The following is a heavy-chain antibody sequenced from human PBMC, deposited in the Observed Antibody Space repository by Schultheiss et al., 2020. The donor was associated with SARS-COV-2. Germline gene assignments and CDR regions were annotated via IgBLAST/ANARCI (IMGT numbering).Heavy chain of an antibody. J-gene: IGHJ4*02. CDR2: ISGSGDST. V-gene: IGHV3-23*01. D-gene: IGHD6-19*01. Sequence: GGSLRLSCAASGFTFSSYAMSWVRQAPGKGLEWVSAISGSGDSTYYADSVKGRFTISRDNSKNTLYLQMNSLRAEDTAVYYCAKGPSSGWFFSSVYFDYWGQGTLVTVSS. CDR1: GFTFSSYA. CDR3: AKGPSSGWFFSSVYFDY.